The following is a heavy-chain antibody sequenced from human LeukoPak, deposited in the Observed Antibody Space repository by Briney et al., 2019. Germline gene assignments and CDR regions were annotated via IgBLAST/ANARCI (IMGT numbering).Heavy chain of an antibody. CDR3: ARGYGYNYGYFDY. CDR2: ISGSGGST. J-gene: IGHJ4*02. D-gene: IGHD5-24*01. V-gene: IGHV3-23*01. CDR1: GFTFSSYA. Sequence: GSLRLSCAASGFTFSSYAMSWVRQAPGKGLEWVSAISGSGGSTYYADSVKGRFTISRDNSKNTLYLQMNSLRAEDTAVYYCARGYGYNYGYFDYWGQGTLVTVSS.